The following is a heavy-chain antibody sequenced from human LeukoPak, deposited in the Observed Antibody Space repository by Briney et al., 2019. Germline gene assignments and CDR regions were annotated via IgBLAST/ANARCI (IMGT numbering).Heavy chain of an antibody. Sequence: SETLSLTCNVSGGSIITNDYYWGWIRQPPGKGLEWIGSISHSGSAYYNPSLKSQVTISVDTSKSQLSLKVNSVTAADTAMYFCVRLGGMATNPWGRGTLVTVSS. CDR3: VRLGGMATNP. J-gene: IGHJ5*02. CDR2: ISHSGSA. V-gene: IGHV4-39*01. D-gene: IGHD5-24*01. CDR1: GGSIITNDYY.